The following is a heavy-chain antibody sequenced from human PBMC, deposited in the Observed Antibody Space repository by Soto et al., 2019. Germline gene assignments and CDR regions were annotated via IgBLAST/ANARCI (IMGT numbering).Heavy chain of an antibody. Sequence: TLSLTCAVSGGSISSGGYSWSWIRQPPGKGLEWIGYIYHSGSTYYNPSLKSRVTISVDRSKNQFSLKLSSVTAADTAVYYCAIGPPFGRRGQGTLVTVS. D-gene: IGHD3-3*01. CDR1: GGSISSGGYS. CDR2: IYHSGST. J-gene: IGHJ4*02. V-gene: IGHV4-30-2*01. CDR3: AIGPPFGR.